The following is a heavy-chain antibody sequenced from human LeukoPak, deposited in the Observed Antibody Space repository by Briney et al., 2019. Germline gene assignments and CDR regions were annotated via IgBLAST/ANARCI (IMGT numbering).Heavy chain of an antibody. Sequence: PGGSLRLSCAASGFTFSSYAMHWVRQAPGKGLEWVAVISYDGSNKYYADSVKGRFTISRDNSKNTLYLQMNSLRAEDTAVYYCASIYSYADYYDSSGYLNRLDYWGQGTLVTVSS. D-gene: IGHD3-22*01. V-gene: IGHV3-30*04. CDR3: ASIYSYADYYDSSGYLNRLDY. CDR2: ISYDGSNK. CDR1: GFTFSSYA. J-gene: IGHJ4*02.